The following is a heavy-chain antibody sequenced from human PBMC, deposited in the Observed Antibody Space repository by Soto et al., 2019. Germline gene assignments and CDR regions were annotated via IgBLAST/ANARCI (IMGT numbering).Heavy chain of an antibody. CDR1: GFTFSGSA. CDR3: TRSVAHPRLGYYYYYYGMDV. V-gene: IGHV3-73*01. Sequence: GGSLRLSCAASGFTFSGSAMHWVRQASGKGLEWVGRIRSKANSYATAYAASVKGRFTISRDDSKNTAYLQMNSLKTEDTAVYYCTRSVAHPRLGYYYYYYGMDVWGQGTTVTVSS. D-gene: IGHD6-19*01. CDR2: IRSKANSYAT. J-gene: IGHJ6*02.